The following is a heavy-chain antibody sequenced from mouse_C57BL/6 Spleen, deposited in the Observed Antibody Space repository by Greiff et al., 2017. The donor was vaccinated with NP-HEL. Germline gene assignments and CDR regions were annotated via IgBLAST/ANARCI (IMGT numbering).Heavy chain of an antibody. D-gene: IGHD1-1*01. CDR3: TTLITTVVATTHWYFDV. J-gene: IGHJ1*03. CDR1: GFTIKDDY. V-gene: IGHV14-4*01. Sequence: VQLQQSGAELVRPGASVKLSCTASGFTIKDDYMHWVKQRPEQGLEWIGWIDPENGDTEYASKFQGKATITADTSSNTAYLQLSSLTSEDTAVYYCTTLITTVVATTHWYFDVWGTGTTVTVSS. CDR2: IDPENGDT.